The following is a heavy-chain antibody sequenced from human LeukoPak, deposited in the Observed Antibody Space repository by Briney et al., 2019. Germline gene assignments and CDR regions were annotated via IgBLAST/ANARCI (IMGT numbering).Heavy chain of an antibody. CDR2: IYYSGST. CDR3: ARIGMVRGVSPFDY. D-gene: IGHD3-10*01. J-gene: IGHJ4*02. V-gene: IGHV4-39*07. Sequence: SGTLSLTCTVSGGSISSSSYYWGWIRQPPGKGLEWIGSIYYSGSTYYNPSLKSRVTISVDTSKNQFSLKLSSVTAADAAVYYCARIGMVRGVSPFDYWGQGTLVTVSS. CDR1: GGSISSSSYY.